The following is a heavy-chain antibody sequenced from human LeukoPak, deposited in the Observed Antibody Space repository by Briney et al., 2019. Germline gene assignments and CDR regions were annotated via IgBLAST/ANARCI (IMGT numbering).Heavy chain of an antibody. CDR3: ARGPYYYDSSGYYYGPYFDY. J-gene: IGHJ4*02. CDR2: ISDIGSI. CDR1: GGSISSYY. D-gene: IGHD3-22*01. Sequence: KPSETLSLTCTVSGGSISSYYWSWIRQPPGKGLEWIAYISDIGSINYNPSLKSRVTISLDTSKNQFSLKLSSVTAADTAVYYCARGPYYYDSSGYYYGPYFDYWGQGTLVTVSS. V-gene: IGHV4-59*12.